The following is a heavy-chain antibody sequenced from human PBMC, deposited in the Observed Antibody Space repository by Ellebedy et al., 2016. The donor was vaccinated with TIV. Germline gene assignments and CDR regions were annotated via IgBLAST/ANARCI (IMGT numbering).Heavy chain of an antibody. CDR2: ISYDGSNK. D-gene: IGHD6-6*01. CDR1: GFTFSSFA. V-gene: IGHV3-30-3*01. J-gene: IGHJ4*02. Sequence: GESLKISCAASGFTFSSFAMHWVRQAPGKGLDWVAVISYDGSNKYYGDSVKGRFTISRDNSKNMLYLQMNSLRDEDTAVYYCAREDYSRSSTPLDYWGQGTLVTVSS. CDR3: AREDYSRSSTPLDY.